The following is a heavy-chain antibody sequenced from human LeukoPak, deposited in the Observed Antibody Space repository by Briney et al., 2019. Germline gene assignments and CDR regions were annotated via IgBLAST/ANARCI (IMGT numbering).Heavy chain of an antibody. CDR2: IYYSGST. CDR3: AGHHPRNTVDF. D-gene: IGHD2/OR15-2a*01. J-gene: IGHJ4*02. Sequence: SETLSLTCTVSGGSISSSSYSWGWIRQPPGKGLEWIGSIYYSGSTYYNPSLKSRVTISVDTFKNQFSLKLSSVTAADTAVYYCAGHHPRNTVDFWGQGTLVTVSS. V-gene: IGHV4-39*01. CDR1: GGSISSSSYS.